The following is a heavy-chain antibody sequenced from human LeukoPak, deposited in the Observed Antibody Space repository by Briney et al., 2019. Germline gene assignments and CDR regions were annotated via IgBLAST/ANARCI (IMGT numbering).Heavy chain of an antibody. CDR2: ISGSGGGT. CDR1: GFTFSSYA. CDR3: AKGSLTIPRDRWDAFDI. J-gene: IGHJ3*02. V-gene: IGHV3-23*01. D-gene: IGHD3-16*02. Sequence: GGSLRLSCAASGFTFSSYAMTWVRQAPGKGLEWVSSISGSGGGTYYAESVKGRFTISRDNSKNTLYLRMNSLRAEDTAVYYCAKGSLTIPRDRWDAFDIWGQGTMVTVSS.